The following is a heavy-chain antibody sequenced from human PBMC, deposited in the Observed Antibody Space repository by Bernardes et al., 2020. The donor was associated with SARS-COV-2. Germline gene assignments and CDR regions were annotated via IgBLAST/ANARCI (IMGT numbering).Heavy chain of an antibody. CDR3: ARELARSSAYYSGGYYYYGMDV. J-gene: IGHJ6*02. D-gene: IGHD1-26*01. Sequence: LRLSCAASGFTFSSHVMHWVRQAPGKGLEWVAFISSDGSNIYYTDSVKGRFTISRENSKNTLYLQMYTLRPEDTAVYFCARELARSSAYYSGGYYYYGMDVWGHGTTVTVSS. CDR2: ISSDGSNI. V-gene: IGHV3-30-3*01. CDR1: GFTFSSHV.